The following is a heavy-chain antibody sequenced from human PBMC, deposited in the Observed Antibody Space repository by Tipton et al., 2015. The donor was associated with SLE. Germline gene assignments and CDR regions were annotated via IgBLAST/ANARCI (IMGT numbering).Heavy chain of an antibody. J-gene: IGHJ4*02. Sequence: SLRLSCAASGFTVSNNYMTWVRQAPGKGLEWVSVIYNSGSTYDGDSVKGRFTISRDNSKNTLYLQMNSLRPEDTAVYYCARILGGIDYWGQGTLVSVSS. CDR1: GFTVSNNY. V-gene: IGHV3-66*02. CDR2: IYNSGST. CDR3: ARILGGIDY. D-gene: IGHD3-10*01.